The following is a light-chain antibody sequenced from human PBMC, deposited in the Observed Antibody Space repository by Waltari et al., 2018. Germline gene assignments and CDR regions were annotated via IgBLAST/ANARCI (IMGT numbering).Light chain of an antibody. J-gene: IGKJ1*01. Sequence: DFQMTTSPSTLSASVGDRVTITCRASQAIGNWLAWYQQKPGRAPKRLIYKASFLQSGVPSRFSGGGSGTEFTLTISGLQPDDFATYYCQQYNAYSRAFGQGTKVEIK. CDR3: QQYNAYSRA. V-gene: IGKV1-5*03. CDR2: KAS. CDR1: QAIGNW.